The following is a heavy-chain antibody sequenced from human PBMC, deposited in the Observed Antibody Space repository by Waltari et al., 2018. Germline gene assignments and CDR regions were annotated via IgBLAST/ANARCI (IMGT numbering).Heavy chain of an antibody. J-gene: IGHJ4*02. CDR2: IIPIFGTA. CDR1: GGTFSSYA. CDR3: ARDHNYYDSSGLGDY. V-gene: IGHV1-69*14. Sequence: QVQLVQSGAEVKKPGSSVKVSCKASGGTFSSYAISWVRQAPGKVLEWMGGIIPIFGTANYAQKFQGRVTITADKSTSTAYMELSSLRSEDTAVYYCARDHNYYDSSGLGDYWGQGTLVTVSS. D-gene: IGHD3-22*01.